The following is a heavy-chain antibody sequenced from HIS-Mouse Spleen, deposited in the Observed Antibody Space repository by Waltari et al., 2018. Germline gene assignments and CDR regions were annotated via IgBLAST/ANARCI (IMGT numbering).Heavy chain of an antibody. J-gene: IGHJ3*02. Sequence: QLQLQESGPGLVKPSETLSLTCTVSGGSIRSSSYYWGWIRQPPGKGVEWIGGIYYSGSTYYSPALKSRVTISVDTAKNQFSLKLSSVTAADTAVYYCARHGGGDDAFDIWGQGTMVTVSS. CDR1: GGSIRSSSYY. CDR3: ARHGGGDDAFDI. V-gene: IGHV4-39*01. CDR2: IYYSGST. D-gene: IGHD3-16*01.